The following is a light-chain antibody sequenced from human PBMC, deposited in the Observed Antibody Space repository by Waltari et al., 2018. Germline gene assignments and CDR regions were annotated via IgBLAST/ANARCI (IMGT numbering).Light chain of an antibody. CDR1: QSLLHSNGYNY. CDR2: LGS. J-gene: IGKJ1*01. V-gene: IGKV2-28*01. Sequence: DIVMTQSPLSLPVTPGEPASISCRSSQSLLHSNGYNYLDWYLQKPGQSPQLLIYLGSNRASGVPDMFSGSGSGKYFTLKISRVEPEDVGVYYCMQPRQGRTFGQGTKVEIK. CDR3: MQPRQGRT.